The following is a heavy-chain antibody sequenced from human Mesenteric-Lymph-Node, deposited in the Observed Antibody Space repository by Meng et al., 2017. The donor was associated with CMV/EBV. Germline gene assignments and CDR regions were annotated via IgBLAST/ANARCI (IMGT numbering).Heavy chain of an antibody. Sequence: SGFTFSSYSMNWVRQAPGKGLEWVSSISSSSSYIYYADSVKGRFTISRDNAKNSLYLQMNSLRAEDTAVYYCARDGGLYSSSWFLFDYWGQGTLVTVSS. J-gene: IGHJ4*02. V-gene: IGHV3-21*01. CDR3: ARDGGLYSSSWFLFDY. D-gene: IGHD6-13*01. CDR2: ISSSSSYI. CDR1: GFTFSSYS.